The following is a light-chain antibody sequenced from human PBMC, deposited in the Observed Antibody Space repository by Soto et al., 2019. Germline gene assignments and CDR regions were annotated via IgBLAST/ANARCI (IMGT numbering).Light chain of an antibody. J-gene: IGKJ1*01. CDR1: QSISSW. Sequence: DIQMTQSPSTLSASVGDRVTITWLASQSISSWLAWYQQKPGKAPKLLIYDASSLESGVPSRFSGSGSGTEFTLTISSLQPDDFATYYCQQYNSYSRTFGQGTKVDIK. CDR3: QQYNSYSRT. CDR2: DAS. V-gene: IGKV1-5*01.